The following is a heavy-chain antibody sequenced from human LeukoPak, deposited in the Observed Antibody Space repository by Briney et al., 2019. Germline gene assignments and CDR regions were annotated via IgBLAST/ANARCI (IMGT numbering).Heavy chain of an antibody. CDR3: ARGGYDSSGYGPYYYYYMDV. CDR1: GGSFSGYY. D-gene: IGHD3-22*01. V-gene: IGHV4-34*01. CDR2: INHSGST. Sequence: SETLSLTCAVYGGSFSGYYWSWIRQPPGKGLEWIGEINHSGSTNYNPSLKSRVTISVDTSKNQFSLKLSSVTAADTAVYYCARGGYDSSGYGPYYYYYMDVWGKGTTVTVYS. J-gene: IGHJ6*03.